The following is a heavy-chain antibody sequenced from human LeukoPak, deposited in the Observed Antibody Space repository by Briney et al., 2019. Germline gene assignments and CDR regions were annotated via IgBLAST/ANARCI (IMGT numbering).Heavy chain of an antibody. CDR3: ARYPYYYGSGSYYNRNWFDP. J-gene: IGHJ5*02. V-gene: IGHV4-39*07. CDR2: IYYSGST. D-gene: IGHD3-10*01. Sequence: SETLSLTCTVSGGSISSSSYYWGWIRQPPGKGLEWIGSIYYSGSTYYNPSLKSRVTISVDTSKNQFSLKLSSVTAADTAVYYCARYPYYYGSGSYYNRNWFDPWGQGTLVTVPS. CDR1: GGSISSSSYY.